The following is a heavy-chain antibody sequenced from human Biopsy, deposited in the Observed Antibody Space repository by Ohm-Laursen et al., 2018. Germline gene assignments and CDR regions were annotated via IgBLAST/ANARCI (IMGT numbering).Heavy chain of an antibody. D-gene: IGHD7-27*01. Sequence: GTLSLTCTVSGDSISSYYWSWIRQPPGKGLEWIGYVYYTGHTNYNPSPKSRATISVDTSKNQFSLKVISVTAADTAVYYCARLTGDPSYWGQGILVTVSS. J-gene: IGHJ4*02. CDR2: VYYTGHT. V-gene: IGHV4-59*01. CDR3: ARLTGDPSY. CDR1: GDSISSYY.